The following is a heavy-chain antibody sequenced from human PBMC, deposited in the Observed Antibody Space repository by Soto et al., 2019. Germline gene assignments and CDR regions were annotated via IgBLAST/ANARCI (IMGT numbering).Heavy chain of an antibody. Sequence: ERLCRTGPVYGGSISSSSYYWGWIRQPPGKGLEWIGSIYYSGITYYHPSLKSRVTISVDTSKNQFSLRLRYVTAEDTAVYYCATISEGITTGPYYYNGMDVWGQGTKVTVYS. D-gene: IGHD3-22*01. CDR2: IYYSGIT. CDR3: ATISEGITTGPYYYNGMDV. CDR1: GGSISSSSYY. J-gene: IGHJ6*02. V-gene: IGHV4-39*01.